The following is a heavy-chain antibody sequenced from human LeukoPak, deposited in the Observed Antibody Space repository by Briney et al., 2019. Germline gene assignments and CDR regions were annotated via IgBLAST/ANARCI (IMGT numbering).Heavy chain of an antibody. CDR3: ARGEVDFWSGSRGYMDV. CDR1: GGSISSYY. Sequence: SETLSLTCTVSGGSISSYYWSWIRQPAGKGLEWIGRIYTSGSTNYNPSLKSRVTMSVDTSKNQFSLKLSSVTAADTAVYYCARGEVDFWSGSRGYMDVWGKGTTVTVSS. D-gene: IGHD3-3*01. V-gene: IGHV4-4*07. J-gene: IGHJ6*03. CDR2: IYTSGST.